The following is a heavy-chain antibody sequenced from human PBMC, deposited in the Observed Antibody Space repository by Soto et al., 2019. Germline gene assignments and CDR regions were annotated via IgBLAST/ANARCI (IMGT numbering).Heavy chain of an antibody. D-gene: IGHD1-1*01. V-gene: IGHV3-23*01. CDR3: TKGGIPRRYNIPKVDFDY. CDR1: GFIFRNNP. Sequence: EVHLLESGGDLVQRGGPLRLPCEASGFIFRNNPMSWVGQAPGGGLEWVSAISGSGATTYYPDSVKGRFTISRDNSKNTLYLQMNNLRADDTAVYYCTKGGIPRRYNIPKVDFDYWGQGSLVTVSS. CDR2: ISGSGATT. J-gene: IGHJ4*02.